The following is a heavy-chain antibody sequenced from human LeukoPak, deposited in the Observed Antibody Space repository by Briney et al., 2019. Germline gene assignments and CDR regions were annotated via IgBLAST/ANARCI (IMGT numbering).Heavy chain of an antibody. CDR2: IKQDGSEK. CDR1: GFTFSSYW. V-gene: IGHV3-7*01. Sequence: GGSLRLSCAASGFTFSSYWMTWVRQAPGKGLEWVANIKQDGSEKYYVDSVKGRFTISRDNAKNSLYLQMNSLRVEDTAAYYCAKDPPGYCSSFSCSADAFDIWGQGTMVTVSS. D-gene: IGHD2-2*01. CDR3: AKDPPGYCSSFSCSADAFDI. J-gene: IGHJ3*02.